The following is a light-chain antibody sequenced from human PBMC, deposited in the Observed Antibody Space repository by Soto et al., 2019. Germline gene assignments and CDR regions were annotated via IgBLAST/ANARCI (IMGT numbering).Light chain of an antibody. Sequence: DIQMTQSPSSLSASVGDRVTITCRASQGISSRLAWYQQKPEKAPKSLIYGASSLQSGVPSRFSGSGSGTDFTLTISSLQPEGFATYYCQQYYTYPITFGQGARLEIK. J-gene: IGKJ5*01. CDR3: QQYYTYPIT. CDR2: GAS. CDR1: QGISSR. V-gene: IGKV1D-16*01.